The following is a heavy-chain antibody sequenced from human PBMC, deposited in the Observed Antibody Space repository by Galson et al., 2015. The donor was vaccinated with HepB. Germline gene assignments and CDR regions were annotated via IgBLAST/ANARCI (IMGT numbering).Heavy chain of an antibody. Sequence: SVKVSCKASGYTFTSYDINWVRQATGQGLEWMGWMNPNSGNTGYAQKFQGRVTMTRNTSISTAYMELSSLRSEDTAVYYCARVRGYSGLDAFDIWGQGTMVTVSS. V-gene: IGHV1-8*01. J-gene: IGHJ3*02. CDR3: ARVRGYSGLDAFDI. CDR1: GYTFTSYD. CDR2: MNPNSGNT. D-gene: IGHD5-12*01.